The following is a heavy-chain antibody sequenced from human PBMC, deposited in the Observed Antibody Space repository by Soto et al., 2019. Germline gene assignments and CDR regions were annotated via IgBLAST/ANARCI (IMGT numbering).Heavy chain of an antibody. D-gene: IGHD1-26*01. CDR2: INHSGST. CDR1: GGSFSGYY. Sequence: SETLSLTCAVYGGSFSGYYWSWIRQPPRKGLEWIGEINHSGSTNYNPSLKSRVTISVDTSKNQFSLKLSSVTAADTAVYYCARAAPVGTPRTFYYYYYGMDVWGQGTTVTVSS. J-gene: IGHJ6*02. CDR3: ARAAPVGTPRTFYYYYYGMDV. V-gene: IGHV4-34*01.